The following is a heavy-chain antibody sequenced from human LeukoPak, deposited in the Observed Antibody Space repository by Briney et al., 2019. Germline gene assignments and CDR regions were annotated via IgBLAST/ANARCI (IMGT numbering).Heavy chain of an antibody. Sequence: SETLSLTCIISGVSISSHYRSWIRQPPGKGLEWIGYMFDNENTKDNPSLKSRITLSADTSKNQFSLRLSSVTAADTAVYYCATIKRGSIFGYFDFWGQGILVTVSS. V-gene: IGHV4-59*11. CDR3: ATIKRGSIFGYFDF. CDR2: MFDNENT. J-gene: IGHJ4*02. D-gene: IGHD3-3*02. CDR1: GVSISSHY.